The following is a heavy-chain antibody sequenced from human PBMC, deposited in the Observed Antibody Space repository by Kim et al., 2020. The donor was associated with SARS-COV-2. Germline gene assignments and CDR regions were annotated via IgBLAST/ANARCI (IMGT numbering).Heavy chain of an antibody. D-gene: IGHD3-10*01. J-gene: IGHJ4*02. CDR3: GSSVRGVMAFDY. V-gene: IGHV4-31*03. CDR2: IYYSGST. Sequence: SETLSLTCTVSGGSISSGGYYWSWIRQHPGKGLEWIGYIYYSGSTYYNPSLKSRVTISVDTSKNQFSLKLSSVTAADTAVYYCGSSVRGVMAFDYWGQGTLVTVSS. CDR1: GGSISSGGYY.